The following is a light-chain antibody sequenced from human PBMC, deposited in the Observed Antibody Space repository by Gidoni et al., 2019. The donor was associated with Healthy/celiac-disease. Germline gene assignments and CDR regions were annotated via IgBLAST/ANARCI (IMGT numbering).Light chain of an antibody. CDR2: GAS. V-gene: IGKV3-20*01. Sequence: EILLTQSPGTQSLSPGERATLSSRASQSVSFSYLAWYQQKPGQAPMLLFYGASSRATGIPGRFSGCGSWTDFALTISRLEPEDFAVYYCQQYGSSPPWTFGQGTKVEIK. J-gene: IGKJ1*01. CDR1: QSVSFSY. CDR3: QQYGSSPPWT.